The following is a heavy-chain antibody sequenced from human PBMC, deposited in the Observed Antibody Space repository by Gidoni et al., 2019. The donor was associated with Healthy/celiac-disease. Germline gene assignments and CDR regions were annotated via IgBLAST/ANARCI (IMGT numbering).Heavy chain of an antibody. CDR1: GFTFSDYY. Sequence: QVQLVESGGGLVQPGGSLRLSCAAPGFTFSDYYMSWIRQAPGKGLEWVSYISSSGSTIYYADSVKGRFTISRDNAKNSLYLQMNSLRAEDTAVYYCATTLFGVAHYYYYGMDVWGQGTTVTVSS. CDR3: ATTLFGVAHYYYYGMDV. CDR2: ISSSGSTI. V-gene: IGHV3-11*01. J-gene: IGHJ6*02. D-gene: IGHD3-3*01.